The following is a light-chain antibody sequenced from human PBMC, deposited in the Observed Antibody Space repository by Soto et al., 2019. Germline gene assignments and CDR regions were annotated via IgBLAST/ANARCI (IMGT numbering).Light chain of an antibody. J-gene: IGKJ4*01. V-gene: IGKV3D-20*02. CDR1: ESVNIMY. CDR3: QQRSNWPLT. CDR2: GAS. Sequence: EIALTQSPGVLSLSPGERATLSCRASESVNIMYLGWYQQKPGQAPRLLIYGASTRATDVPDRFSGSGSGADFTLTISRLEPEDFAVYYCQQRSNWPLTFGGGTKVDIK.